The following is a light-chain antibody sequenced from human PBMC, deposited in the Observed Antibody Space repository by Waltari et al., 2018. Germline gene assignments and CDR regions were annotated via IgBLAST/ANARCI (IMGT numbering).Light chain of an antibody. Sequence: DVVMTQSPLSLPVTLGQPASISCSSSQSLVHSDGKTYLHWFQQRPGQSPRRLIYKVSNRDSGVPDRVSGSGSGTNFTLKISRVEADDFGVYYCMQSTHWRTFGGGTRVEIK. CDR2: KVS. J-gene: IGKJ4*01. V-gene: IGKV2-30*02. CDR3: MQSTHWRT. CDR1: QSLVHSDGKTY.